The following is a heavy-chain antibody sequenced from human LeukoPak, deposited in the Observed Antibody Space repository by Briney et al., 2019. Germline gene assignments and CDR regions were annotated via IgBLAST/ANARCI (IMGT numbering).Heavy chain of an antibody. D-gene: IGHD2-15*01. CDR3: ARDSGGSCYVQDAFDI. J-gene: IGHJ3*02. CDR1: GFTFSSYA. Sequence: PGGSLRLSCAASGFTFSSYAMSWVRQAPGKGLEWVSAISGSGGSTYYADSVKGRFTISRDNSKNTLYLQMNSLRAEDTAVYYCARDSGGSCYVQDAFDIWGQGTMVTVSS. V-gene: IGHV3-23*01. CDR2: ISGSGGST.